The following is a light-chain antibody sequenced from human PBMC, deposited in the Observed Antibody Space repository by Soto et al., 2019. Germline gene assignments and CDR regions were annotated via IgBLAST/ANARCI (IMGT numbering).Light chain of an antibody. CDR3: SSYGGSTSDV. J-gene: IGLJ1*01. Sequence: QSVLTQPPSASGSPGQSVTISCSGTSSDIGIYNYVSWYQQHPGKAPKLIIYEVNKRPSGVPDRFSGSKSGNTASLIVSGLQAEDEADYYCSSYGGSTSDVFGSGTKVTVL. CDR1: SSDIGIYNY. V-gene: IGLV2-8*01. CDR2: EVN.